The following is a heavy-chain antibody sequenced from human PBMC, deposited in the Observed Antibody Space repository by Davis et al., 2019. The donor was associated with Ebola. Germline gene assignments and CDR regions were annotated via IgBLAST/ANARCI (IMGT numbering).Heavy chain of an antibody. CDR3: ARGINEICYYGMDV. CDR1: GGSISSYY. D-gene: IGHD2-8*01. Sequence: MPSETLSLTCTVSGGSISSYYWCWIRQPPPKGLQWIGYSFYGESPNYIPALKSRVVISVDTSTNQLSLRLSSVTDADTDVYYCARGINEICYYGMDVWGKGTTVTVSS. CDR2: SFYGESP. J-gene: IGHJ6*04. V-gene: IGHV4-59*12.